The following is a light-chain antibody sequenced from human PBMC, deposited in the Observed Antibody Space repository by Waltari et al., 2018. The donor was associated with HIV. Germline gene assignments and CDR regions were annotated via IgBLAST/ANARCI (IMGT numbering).Light chain of an antibody. CDR1: QSVLHSSNNKNY. Sequence: DIVMTQTPDSLAVSLGERATINCKSSQSVLHSSNNKNYLAWYQPNPRQPPKLLIYWTSIRVSGVPDRFSASGSGTDFTLTISSLQAEDVAVYYCQQFYTTPYTFGQGTKLEI. J-gene: IGKJ2*01. CDR3: QQFYTTPYT. V-gene: IGKV4-1*01. CDR2: WTS.